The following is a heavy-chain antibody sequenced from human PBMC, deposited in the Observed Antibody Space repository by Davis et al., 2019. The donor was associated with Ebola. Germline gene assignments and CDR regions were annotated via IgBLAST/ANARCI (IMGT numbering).Heavy chain of an antibody. V-gene: IGHV1-46*01. CDR1: GYTFSSYY. CDR2: INPSGGRT. Sequence: ASVKVSCKASGYTFSSYYIHWVRQAPGQGLEWMGIINPSGGRTTFAPKFQGRVTMTRDTSTSTVYMELSSLRSEDTAVYYCARLYCTGGVCYGQGFDPWGQGTLVTVSS. D-gene: IGHD2-8*02. CDR3: ARLYCTGGVCYGQGFDP. J-gene: IGHJ5*02.